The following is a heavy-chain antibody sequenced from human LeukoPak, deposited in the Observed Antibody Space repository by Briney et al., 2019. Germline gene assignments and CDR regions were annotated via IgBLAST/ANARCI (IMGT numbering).Heavy chain of an antibody. CDR1: GYTFTSYY. V-gene: IGHV1-2*04. CDR3: ARDRDGDLDY. D-gene: IGHD4-17*01. J-gene: IGHJ4*02. Sequence: GASVKVSCKASGYTFTSYYMHWVRQAPGQGLEWMGWINPNSGGTDYAQKFQGWVTMTRDTSISTAYMELSRLRSDDTAVYYCARDRDGDLDYWGQGTLVTVSS. CDR2: INPNSGGT.